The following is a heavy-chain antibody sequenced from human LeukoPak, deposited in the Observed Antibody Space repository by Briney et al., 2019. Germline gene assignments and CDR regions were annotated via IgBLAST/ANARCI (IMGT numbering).Heavy chain of an antibody. Sequence: PSETLSLTCAVYGGSFSGYYWSWIRQPPGKGLEWIGEINHSGSTNYNPSLKSRVTISVDTSKNQFSLKLSSVTAADTAVYYCARFCGARVRWLQRYYFDYWGQGTLVTVSS. D-gene: IGHD5-24*01. J-gene: IGHJ4*02. CDR3: ARFCGARVRWLQRYYFDY. CDR2: INHSGST. CDR1: GGSFSGYY. V-gene: IGHV4-34*01.